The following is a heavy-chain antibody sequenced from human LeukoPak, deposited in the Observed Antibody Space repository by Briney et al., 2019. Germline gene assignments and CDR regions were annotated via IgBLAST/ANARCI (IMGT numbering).Heavy chain of an antibody. Sequence: SETLSLTCNVSGDSISSYYWAWIRQPPGKGLEWIGSIYYSGSTYYNPSLKSRVTISVDTSKNQFSLKLSSVTAADTAVYYCARDKYSSSTRYLDYWGQGTLVTVSS. V-gene: IGHV4-39*07. CDR3: ARDKYSSSTRYLDY. CDR1: GDSISSYY. CDR2: IYYSGST. D-gene: IGHD6-6*01. J-gene: IGHJ4*02.